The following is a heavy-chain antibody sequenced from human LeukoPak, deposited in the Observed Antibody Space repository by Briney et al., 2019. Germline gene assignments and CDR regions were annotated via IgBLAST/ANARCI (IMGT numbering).Heavy chain of an antibody. D-gene: IGHD2-15*01. J-gene: IGHJ4*02. Sequence: GGSLRLSCEASGFSFSSYNMNWVRQTPGRGLEWVSSITSNSSFIYYADSVKGRFTISRDNAKNSLYLQMNSLRAEDTAVYYCARGGRIFEYWGQGTLVTASS. V-gene: IGHV3-21*01. CDR3: ARGGRIFEY. CDR1: GFSFSSYN. CDR2: ITSNSSFI.